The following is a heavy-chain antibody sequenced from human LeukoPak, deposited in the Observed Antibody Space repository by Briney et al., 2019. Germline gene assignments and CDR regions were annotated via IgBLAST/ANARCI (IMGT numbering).Heavy chain of an antibody. J-gene: IGHJ4*02. Sequence: GGSLRLSCAASGFTFSSYWMHWVRQAPGKGLVWVSRINSDGSSTNNAGSVKGRFTISRDNAKNTLYLQMNSLRAEDTAVYYCVRVAVAGTTTNFDYWGQGTLVTVSS. CDR2: INSDGSST. D-gene: IGHD6-19*01. CDR1: GFTFSSYW. V-gene: IGHV3-74*01. CDR3: VRVAVAGTTTNFDY.